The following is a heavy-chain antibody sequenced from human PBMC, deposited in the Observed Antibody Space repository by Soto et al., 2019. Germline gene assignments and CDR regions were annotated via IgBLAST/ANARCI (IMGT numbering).Heavy chain of an antibody. Sequence: GGSLRLSCAASGFTFSSYDMHWVRQATGKGLEWVSAIGTAGDTYYPGSVKGRFTISRENAKNSLYLQMNSLRAGDTAVYYCARAPIGYCSGGSCYPYYYYMDVWGKGTTVTVSS. D-gene: IGHD2-15*01. V-gene: IGHV3-13*01. CDR1: GFTFSSYD. CDR3: ARAPIGYCSGGSCYPYYYYMDV. CDR2: IGTAGDT. J-gene: IGHJ6*03.